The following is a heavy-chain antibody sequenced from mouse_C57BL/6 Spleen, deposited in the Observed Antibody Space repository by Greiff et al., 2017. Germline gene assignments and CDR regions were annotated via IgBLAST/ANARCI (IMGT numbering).Heavy chain of an antibody. CDR3: TRYSATVVAPFDY. CDR2: IDPETGGT. V-gene: IGHV1-15*01. J-gene: IGHJ2*01. D-gene: IGHD1-1*01. Sequence: VQGVESGAELVRPGASVTLSCKASGYTFTDYEMHWVKQTPVHGLEWIGAIDPETGGTAYNQKFKGKAILTADQSSSTAYMELRSLASADSAVCYCTRYSATVVAPFDYWGKGTTLTVSS. CDR1: GYTFTDYE.